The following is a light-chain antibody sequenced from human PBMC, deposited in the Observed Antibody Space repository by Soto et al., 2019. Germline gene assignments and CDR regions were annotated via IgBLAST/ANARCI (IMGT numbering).Light chain of an antibody. Sequence: EVVLTQSPATLSLSPGERATLSCRASQSISSYLAWFQQKPGQAPRLLIYDASNRATGIPARFSGSGSGTDFTLTISSLEPEDFAVYYCPHRTNWPPGVSFGPGTTVDIK. J-gene: IGKJ3*01. CDR3: PHRTNWPPGVS. CDR1: QSISSY. V-gene: IGKV3-11*01. CDR2: DAS.